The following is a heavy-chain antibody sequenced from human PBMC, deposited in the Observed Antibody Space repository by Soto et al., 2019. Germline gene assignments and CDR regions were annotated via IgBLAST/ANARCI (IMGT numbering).Heavy chain of an antibody. CDR2: IIPIFGTA. CDR3: AREMAPTEFDY. CDR1: RGTFSSYA. V-gene: IGHV1-69*13. Sequence: ASVKVSCKASRGTFSSYAISWVRQAPGQGLEWMGGIIPIFGTANYAQKFQGRVTITADESTSTAYMELSSLRSEDTAVYYCAREMAPTEFDYWGQGTLVTVSS. J-gene: IGHJ4*02.